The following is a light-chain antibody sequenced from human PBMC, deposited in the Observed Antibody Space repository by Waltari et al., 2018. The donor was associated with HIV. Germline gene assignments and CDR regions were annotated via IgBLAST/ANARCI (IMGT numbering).Light chain of an antibody. CDR1: WCDFGRYDL. V-gene: IGLV2-23*02. CDR3: CSYAGSGTCVV. CDR2: DVN. Sequence: QSALTQPASVSGSPGQSITLSCSATWCDFGRYDLVYWDQHFPGKAPKRILYDVNERPSGVSPRYSGSKSGNTASLVISGLQSEDEADYYCCSYAGSGTCVVFGGGTRLTV. J-gene: IGLJ3*02.